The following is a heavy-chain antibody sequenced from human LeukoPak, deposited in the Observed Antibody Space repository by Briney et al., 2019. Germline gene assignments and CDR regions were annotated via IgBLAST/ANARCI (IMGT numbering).Heavy chain of an antibody. J-gene: IGHJ4*03. Sequence: GGSLRLSCAVSGFTFSSYWMNWVRQAPGKGLEWVASIRLDGGEKSYVDSVKGRFTVSRDNTKNSLYLQMSSLRAEDTAVYFCARDGAAAGLYFDLWGQGTLVTVSS. V-gene: IGHV3-7*01. D-gene: IGHD6-13*01. CDR3: ARDGAAAGLYFDL. CDR1: GFTFSSYW. CDR2: IRLDGGEK.